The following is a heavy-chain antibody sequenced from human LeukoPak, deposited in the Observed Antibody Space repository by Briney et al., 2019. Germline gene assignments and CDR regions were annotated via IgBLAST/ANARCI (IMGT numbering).Heavy chain of an antibody. D-gene: IGHD6-13*01. Sequence: GGSLRLSCVVSGFTFSNYAMSWVRQAPGKGLEWDSVISGGGSTTYYADSVKGRFTISRDNSKNTLYLQMNGLRADDTAIYYCAKVSIAAADTLRNYDYWGQGTLVTVSS. J-gene: IGHJ4*02. CDR3: AKVSIAAADTLRNYDY. CDR2: ISGGGSTT. CDR1: GFTFSNYA. V-gene: IGHV3-23*01.